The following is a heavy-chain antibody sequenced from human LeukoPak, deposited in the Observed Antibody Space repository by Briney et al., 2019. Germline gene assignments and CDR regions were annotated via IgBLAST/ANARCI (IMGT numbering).Heavy chain of an antibody. Sequence: SETLSLTCTVSGGSISSSSYYWGWIRQPPGKGLEWIGSIYYSGSTYYNPSLKSRVTISVDTSKNQFSLKLSSVTAADTAVYYCARQNYEYSSGWYRENWFYPWGQGTLVTVSS. CDR1: GGSISSSSYY. D-gene: IGHD6-19*01. J-gene: IGHJ5*02. CDR3: ARQNYEYSSGWYRENWFYP. V-gene: IGHV4-39*01. CDR2: IYYSGST.